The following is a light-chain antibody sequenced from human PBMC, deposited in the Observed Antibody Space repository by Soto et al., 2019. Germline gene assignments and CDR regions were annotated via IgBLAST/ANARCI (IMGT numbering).Light chain of an antibody. J-gene: IGKJ5*01. CDR1: QSVSRW. V-gene: IGKV1-5*03. CDR3: HQRYNWPRVT. CDR2: KAS. Sequence: DIQMTQSPSTLSASVGDRVTITCRASQSVSRWLAWYQQKPGKAPQLLIEKASTLESGVPSRFSGSGSGTEFTLTISSLEPEDFAVYFCHQRYNWPRVTFGQGTRLEIK.